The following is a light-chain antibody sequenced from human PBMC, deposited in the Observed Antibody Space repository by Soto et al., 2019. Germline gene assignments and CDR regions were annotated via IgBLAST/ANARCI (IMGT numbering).Light chain of an antibody. V-gene: IGLV2-23*01. CDR2: EGS. Sequence: QSVLTQPASVSGSPGQSITISCTGTSSDVGSYNLVSWYQQHPDKAPKLMIYEGSKRPSRVSNRFSGSKSGNTASLTISGLQAEDEADYYCCSYAGSNSGVFGGGTKLTVL. CDR3: CSYAGSNSGV. CDR1: SSDVGSYNL. J-gene: IGLJ3*02.